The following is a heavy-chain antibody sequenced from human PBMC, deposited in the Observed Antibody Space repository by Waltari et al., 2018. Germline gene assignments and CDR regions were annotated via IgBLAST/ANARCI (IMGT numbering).Heavy chain of an antibody. V-gene: IGHV3-21*01. CDR2: ISSSSSYI. CDR1: GFTFSSYS. CDR3: ARFERGQYYFDY. D-gene: IGHD3-10*01. Sequence: EVQLVESGGGLVKPGGSLRLSCAASGFTFSSYSMNWVRQAPGKGLEWVSSISSSSSYIYYADSVKGRFTISRDNAKNSLYLQMNSLRAEDTAVYYCARFERGQYYFDYWGQGTLVTVSS. J-gene: IGHJ4*02.